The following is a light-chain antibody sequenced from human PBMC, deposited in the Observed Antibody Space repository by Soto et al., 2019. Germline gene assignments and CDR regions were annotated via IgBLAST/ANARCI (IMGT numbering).Light chain of an antibody. CDR1: SSDVGTYNS. CDR2: DVS. V-gene: IGLV2-14*03. Sequence: QSALTQPASVSGSPGQSITVSCTGSSSDVGTYNSVSWHQQHPGKAPKLIIYDVSNRPSGVSNRFSGSKSGNTASLTISGLQNEDEADYYCGSYTSSSSWVFGRGTKLTVL. CDR3: GSYTSSSSWV. J-gene: IGLJ3*02.